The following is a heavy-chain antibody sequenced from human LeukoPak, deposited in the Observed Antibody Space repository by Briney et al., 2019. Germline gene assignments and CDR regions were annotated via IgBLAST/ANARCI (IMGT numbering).Heavy chain of an antibody. V-gene: IGHV3-23*01. CDR2: ISGSGGST. J-gene: IGHJ4*02. CDR1: GFTFSSYA. Sequence: GGSLRLSCAASGFTFSSYAMSWVRQAPGKGLEWVSAISGSGGSTYYADSVKGRFTISRDNSKNTLYLQMNGLRAEDTAVYYCAKATNIVVVTAPDYWGQGTLVTVSS. D-gene: IGHD2-21*02. CDR3: AKATNIVVVTAPDY.